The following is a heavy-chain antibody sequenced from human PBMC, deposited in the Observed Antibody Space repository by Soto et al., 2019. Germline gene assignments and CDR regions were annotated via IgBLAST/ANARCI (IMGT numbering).Heavy chain of an antibody. CDR3: ARGDIVAIFGMDV. J-gene: IGHJ6*02. CDR2: INPSGGST. Sequence: QAQLVQSGAEVKKPGASVKVSCRASGYTFTSYYMHWVRQAPGQGLEWMGIINPSGGSTTYAQKFQGRVTMTRDTSTSTVYMELSSLRSEDTAVYYCARGDIVAIFGMDVWGQGTTVTVSS. CDR1: GYTFTSYY. D-gene: IGHD5-12*01. V-gene: IGHV1-46*01.